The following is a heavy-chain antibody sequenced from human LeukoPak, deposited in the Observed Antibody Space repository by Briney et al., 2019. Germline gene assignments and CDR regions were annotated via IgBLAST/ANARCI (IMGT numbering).Heavy chain of an antibody. CDR3: GRSRGAGPGAHFDV. CDR2: ISSSGSSI. Sequence: TGGSLRLSCAASGFSFSSHTINWVRQAPGKGLEWVSSISSSGSSIYYADSLRGRFTISRDNAKNSLFLQMHSLRAEDTAVYYCGRSRGAGPGAHFDVWGQGTLVTVSS. V-gene: IGHV3-21*01. D-gene: IGHD6-19*01. CDR1: GFSFSSHT. J-gene: IGHJ4*02.